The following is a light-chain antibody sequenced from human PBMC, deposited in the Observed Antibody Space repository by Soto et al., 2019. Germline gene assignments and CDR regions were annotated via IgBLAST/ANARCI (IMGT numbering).Light chain of an antibody. V-gene: IGLV2-23*01. CDR3: CSYAGSSTYV. CDR2: EGN. J-gene: IGLJ1*01. Sequence: QSALTQPASVSGSAGQSITNSCTGTSSDVGSYKLVSWYQQHPGKAPKLMIYEGNKRPSGVSNRFSGSKSGNTASLTISGLQAEDEADYYCCSYAGSSTYVFGTGTKLTVL. CDR1: SSDVGSYKL.